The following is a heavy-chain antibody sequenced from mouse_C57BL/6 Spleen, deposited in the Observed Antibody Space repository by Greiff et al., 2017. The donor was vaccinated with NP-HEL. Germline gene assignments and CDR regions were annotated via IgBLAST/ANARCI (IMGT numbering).Heavy chain of an antibody. V-gene: IGHV1-4*01. J-gene: IGHJ4*01. CDR2: INPSSGYT. Sequence: VKLMESGAELARPGASVKMSCKASGYTFTSYTMHWVKQRPGQGLEWIGYINPSSGYTKYNQKFKDKATLTADKSSSTAYMQLSSLTSEDSAVYYCARPFITTDYYAMDYWGQGTSVTVSS. D-gene: IGHD1-1*01. CDR3: ARPFITTDYYAMDY. CDR1: GYTFTSYT.